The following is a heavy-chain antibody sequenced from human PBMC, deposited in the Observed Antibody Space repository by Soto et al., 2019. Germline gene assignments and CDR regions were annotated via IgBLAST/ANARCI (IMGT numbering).Heavy chain of an antibody. J-gene: IGHJ4*02. V-gene: IGHV3-15*01. CDR1: GFTFSNTW. CDR3: TTTAGINKIVVEDTIDF. Sequence: EVQLVESGGGLVKPGGSLRLSCAASGFTFSNTWMTWVRQAPGKGLEWVGRIKSKTHGGTTDYAAPVKGRFTISRDDSENTLYLQMNSLRTEDTAVYYGTTTAGINKIVVEDTIDFWGQGTLVTVSS. CDR2: IKSKTHGGTT. D-gene: IGHD3-22*01.